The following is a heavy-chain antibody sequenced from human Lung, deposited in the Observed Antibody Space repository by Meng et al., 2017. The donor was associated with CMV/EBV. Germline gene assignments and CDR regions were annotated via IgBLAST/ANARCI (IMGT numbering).Heavy chain of an antibody. V-gene: IGHV1-2*02. J-gene: IGHJ3*01. CDR2: INPDSGGT. CDR1: GYTFSGHY. D-gene: IGHD3-16*01. CDR3: SRGAPFFRDAFDL. Sequence: AXVXVSXXASGYTFSGHYIHWVRQAPGQGLEWMGWINPDSGGTRYSQKFQYRVTMTRDTSINTAYMELSRLRSDDTAVYYCSRGAPFFRDAFDLWGQGTVVTVSS.